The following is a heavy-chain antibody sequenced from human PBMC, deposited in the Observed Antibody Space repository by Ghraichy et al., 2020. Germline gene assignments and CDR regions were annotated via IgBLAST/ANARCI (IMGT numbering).Heavy chain of an antibody. D-gene: IGHD2-2*01. Sequence: GSLRLSCVVYGGSLSGYYWNWIRQRPGERLEWIGEINDSGITDYNPSLKSRVTISGDTSKNQFSLILRSMTAADTAVYYCARDQKYDVVVVPAAMSGYAFDIWGQGTMVTVSS. CDR2: INDSGIT. CDR3: ARDQKYDVVVVPAAMSGYAFDI. J-gene: IGHJ3*02. V-gene: IGHV4-34*01. CDR1: GGSLSGYY.